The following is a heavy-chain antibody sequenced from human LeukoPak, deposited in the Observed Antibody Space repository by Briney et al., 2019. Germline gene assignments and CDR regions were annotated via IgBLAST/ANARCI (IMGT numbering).Heavy chain of an antibody. J-gene: IGHJ4*02. V-gene: IGHV1-18*01. CDR2: ISAYNGNT. D-gene: IGHD5-18*01. Sequence: ASVKVSCKASGGTFSSYAISWVRQAPGQGLEWMGWISAYNGNTNYAQKLQGRVTMTTDTSTSTAYMELRSLRSDDTAVYYCARKVDTAMVQDFDYWGQGTLVTVSS. CDR3: ARKVDTAMVQDFDY. CDR1: GGTFSSYA.